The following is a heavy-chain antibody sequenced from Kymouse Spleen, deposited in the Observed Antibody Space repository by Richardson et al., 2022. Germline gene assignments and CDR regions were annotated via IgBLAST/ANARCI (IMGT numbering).Heavy chain of an antibody. CDR2: IKQDGSEK. J-gene: IGHJ4*02. Sequence: EVQLVESGGGLVQPGGSLRLSCAASGFTFSSYWMSWVRQAPGKGLEWVANIKQDGSEKYYVDSVKGRFTISRDNAKNSLYLQMNSLRAEDTAVYYCARDYYGSGSLFDYWGQGTLVTVSS. D-gene: IGHD3-10*01. CDR3: ARDYYGSGSLFDY. CDR1: GFTFSSYW. V-gene: IGHV3-7*01.